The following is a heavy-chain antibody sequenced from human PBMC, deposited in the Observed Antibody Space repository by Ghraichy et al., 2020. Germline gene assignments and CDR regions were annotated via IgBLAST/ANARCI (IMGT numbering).Heavy chain of an antibody. V-gene: IGHV3-23*01. CDR1: GFTFSNFA. D-gene: IGHD3-3*01. CDR3: AKYPNVLRFSEWLPPRDSVFYHYGLDD. Sequence: GGSLRLSCAGSGFTFSNFAMDWVRQAPGKGLEWVSAISGSGDDTFYADSVKGRFTISRDNSKYRLYLQMNSLRGDDTAVYYCAKYPNVLRFSEWLPPRDSVFYHYGLDDGGQRITVTVSS. CDR2: ISGSGDDT. J-gene: IGHJ6*02.